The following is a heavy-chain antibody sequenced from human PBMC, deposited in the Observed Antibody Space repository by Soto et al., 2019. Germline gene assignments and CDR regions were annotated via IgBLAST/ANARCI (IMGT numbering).Heavy chain of an antibody. D-gene: IGHD1-26*01. Sequence: QVQLVESGGGVVQPGRSLRLSCAASGFTFSSYGMHWVRQAPGKGLEWVGVIWYDGSNKYYADSVKGRFTISRDNSKNTLDLQMNSLRAEDTAVYYCARDWGRWERLGLVDYWGQGTLVTVSS. J-gene: IGHJ4*02. CDR1: GFTFSSYG. CDR3: ARDWGRWERLGLVDY. CDR2: IWYDGSNK. V-gene: IGHV3-33*01.